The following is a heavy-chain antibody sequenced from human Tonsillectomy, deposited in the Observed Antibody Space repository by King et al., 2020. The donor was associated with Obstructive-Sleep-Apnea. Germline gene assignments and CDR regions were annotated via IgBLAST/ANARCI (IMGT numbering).Heavy chain of an antibody. CDR2: MNTNSGNT. D-gene: IGHD1-26*01. J-gene: IGHJ4*01. CDR3: ARGRGSGSFYGIVDS. V-gene: IGHV1-8*01. Sequence: VQLVESGAEVKTPGASVMVSCMASGYTFTSYDINWVRQATGQGLEWIGWMNTNSGNTAYAQKFQGRVTLTRNTSIRTVYMELSSLSSDDTAVYYCARGRGSGSFYGIVDSWGHGTLITVSS. CDR1: GYTFTSYD.